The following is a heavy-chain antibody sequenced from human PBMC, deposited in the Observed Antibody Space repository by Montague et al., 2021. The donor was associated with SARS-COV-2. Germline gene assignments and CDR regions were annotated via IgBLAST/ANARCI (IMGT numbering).Heavy chain of an antibody. D-gene: IGHD2-15*01. CDR1: GGSFSGYY. Sequence: SETLSLTCAVYGGSFSGYYWSWIRQPPGKGLEWIGEINHSGSTNYNPSLKRRATILVETSKHQFSLKLGFVTAADTAVYYCARGSGCSGGSCYSEWDPYYYYCMDVWGQGATDTVTS. V-gene: IGHV4-34*01. CDR3: ARGSGCSGGSCYSEWDPYYYYCMDV. J-gene: IGHJ6*02. CDR2: INHSGST.